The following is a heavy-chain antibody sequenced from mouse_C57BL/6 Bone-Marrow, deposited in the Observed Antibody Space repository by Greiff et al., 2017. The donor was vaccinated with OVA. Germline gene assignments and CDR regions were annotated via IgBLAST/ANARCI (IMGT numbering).Heavy chain of an antibody. CDR3: ARGYYYGSRGGYAMDY. CDR1: GFTFSDYG. D-gene: IGHD1-1*01. CDR2: ISSGSSTI. Sequence: DVMLVESGGGLVKPGGSLKLSCAASGFTFSDYGMHWVRQAPEKGLEWVAYISSGSSTIYYADTVKGRFTISRDNAKNTLFLQMTSLRSEDTAMYYCARGYYYGSRGGYAMDYWGQGTSVTVSS. J-gene: IGHJ4*01. V-gene: IGHV5-17*01.